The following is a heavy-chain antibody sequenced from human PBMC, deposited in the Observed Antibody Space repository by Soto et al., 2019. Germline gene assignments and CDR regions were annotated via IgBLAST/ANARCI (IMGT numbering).Heavy chain of an antibody. CDR1: GWSFSGYY. V-gene: IGHV4-34*01. J-gene: IGHJ5*02. CDR2: INHSRRT. D-gene: IGHD2-2*01. CDR3: ARGRIVVVPADRRGWFYT. Sequence: QVQLQQWGAGRLKPSETLSLTCAVYGWSFSGYYWSWIRQPPGKGLEWIGEINHSRRTNYNPSLKRRVTISVATSKNQFSLKLSSVTAADTAVYYCARGRIVVVPADRRGWFYTSGQGTLVTVSS.